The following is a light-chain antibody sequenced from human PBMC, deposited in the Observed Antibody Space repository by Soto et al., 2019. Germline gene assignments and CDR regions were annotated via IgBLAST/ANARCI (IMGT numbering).Light chain of an antibody. Sequence: EIVMTQSPLSLPVTPVEPASISCKSSQSLLHSNGYNYLDWYLQKPGQSPQLLIYSGSNRASGVPDSFSGSESGTEFTLKISGVEAEDVAVYYCMQALQAPFPVGPGTKVDIK. CDR3: MQALQAPFP. CDR2: SGS. V-gene: IGKV2-28*01. J-gene: IGKJ3*01. CDR1: QSLLHSNGYNY.